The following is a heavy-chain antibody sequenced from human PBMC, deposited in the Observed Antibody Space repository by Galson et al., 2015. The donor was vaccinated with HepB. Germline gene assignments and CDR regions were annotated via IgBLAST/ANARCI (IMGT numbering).Heavy chain of an antibody. Sequence: SLRLSCAASGFTFSSYWMHWVRQAPGKGLVWVSRINSDGSSTSYADSVKGRFTISRDNAKNTLYLQMNSLRAEDTAVYYCARDTVDYYGMDVWGQGTTVTVSS. CDR3: ARDTVDYYGMDV. CDR2: INSDGSST. CDR1: GFTFSSYW. D-gene: IGHD4-17*01. J-gene: IGHJ6*02. V-gene: IGHV3-74*01.